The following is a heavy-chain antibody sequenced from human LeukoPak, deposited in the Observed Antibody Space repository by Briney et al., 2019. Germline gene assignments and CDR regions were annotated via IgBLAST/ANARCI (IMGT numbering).Heavy chain of an antibody. CDR2: INTDGSST. CDR3: ARVGGSSDFDY. J-gene: IGHJ4*02. Sequence: GGSLRLSCAASGFTFSSYYIHWVRQAPGKGLVWVSRINTDGSSTAYADSVKGRFTISRDNAENTLYLQMNSLRAEDTAVYFRARVGGSSDFDYWDQGTLVTVSS. D-gene: IGHD6-6*01. V-gene: IGHV3-74*01. CDR1: GFTFSSYY.